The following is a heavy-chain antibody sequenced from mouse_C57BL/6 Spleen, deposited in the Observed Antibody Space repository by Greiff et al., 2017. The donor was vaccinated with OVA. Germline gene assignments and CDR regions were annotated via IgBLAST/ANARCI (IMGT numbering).Heavy chain of an antibody. J-gene: IGHJ3*01. V-gene: IGHV14-3*01. D-gene: IGHD1-1*01. Sequence: VQLQQSVAELVRPGASVKLSCTASGFNIKNTYMHWVKQRPEQGLAWIGRIDPANGNTKSAPKFQGKATITADTSSNTAYLQLSSLTSEDTAIYYCARSVSFYYGSSYAWFAYWGQGTLVTVSA. CDR2: IDPANGNT. CDR1: GFNIKNTY. CDR3: ARSVSFYYGSSYAWFAY.